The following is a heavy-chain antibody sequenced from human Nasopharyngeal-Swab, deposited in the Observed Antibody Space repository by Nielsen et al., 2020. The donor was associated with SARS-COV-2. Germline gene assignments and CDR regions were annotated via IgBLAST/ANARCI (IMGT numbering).Heavy chain of an antibody. V-gene: IGHV4-34*01. CDR3: ARHTANTED. J-gene: IGHJ4*02. CDR2: IDHSGST. Sequence: SQTLSLTCAVYGGSFSGYYWSWIRQPPGKGLEWIGEIDHSGSTNYNPSLKSRVTISVDTSKNQFSLKLSSVTAADTAVYYCARHTANTEDWGQGTLVTVSS. CDR1: GGSFSGYY. D-gene: IGHD5-18*01.